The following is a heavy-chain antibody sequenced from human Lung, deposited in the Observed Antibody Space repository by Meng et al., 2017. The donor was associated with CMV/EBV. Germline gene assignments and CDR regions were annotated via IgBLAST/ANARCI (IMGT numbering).Heavy chain of an antibody. CDR2: INADSGGT. Sequence: ASVKVSCKASGYTLTRYVMHWVRQAPGQRLEWMGWINADSGGTNYAQKFQGRVTMTRDTSISTAYMELSRLRSDDTAVYYCARVFGVVVPLEGCMDVWGQGXTVTVSS. V-gene: IGHV1-2*02. CDR3: ARVFGVVVPLEGCMDV. CDR1: GYTLTRYV. J-gene: IGHJ6*02. D-gene: IGHD2-2*01.